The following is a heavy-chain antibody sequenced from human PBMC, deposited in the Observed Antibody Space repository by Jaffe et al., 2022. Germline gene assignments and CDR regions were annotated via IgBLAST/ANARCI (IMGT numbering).Heavy chain of an antibody. Sequence: EVQLVESGGGLVQPGGSLRLSCAASGFTFSSYSMNWVRQAPGKGLEWVSYISSSSSTIYYADSVKGRFTISRDNAKNSLYLQMNSLRAEDTAVYYCARIRWFRELLTDYYYYMDVWGKGTTVTVSS. CDR1: GFTFSSYS. D-gene: IGHD3-10*01. V-gene: IGHV3-48*01. J-gene: IGHJ6*03. CDR3: ARIRWFRELLTDYYYYMDV. CDR2: ISSSSSTI.